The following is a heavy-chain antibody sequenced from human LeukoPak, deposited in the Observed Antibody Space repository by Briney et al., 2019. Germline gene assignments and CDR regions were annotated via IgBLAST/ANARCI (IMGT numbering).Heavy chain of an antibody. CDR2: ISSSGSTI. CDR3: ARETNPDYYYDSSGYYAHFDY. D-gene: IGHD3-22*01. Sequence: LSLTCAVYGGSFSGYYWSWIRQPPGKGLEWVSYISSSGSTIYYADSVKGRFTISRDNAKNSLYLQMNSLRAEDTAVYYCARETNPDYYYDSSGYYAHFDYWGQGTLVTVSS. V-gene: IGHV3-11*04. J-gene: IGHJ4*02. CDR1: GGSFSGYY.